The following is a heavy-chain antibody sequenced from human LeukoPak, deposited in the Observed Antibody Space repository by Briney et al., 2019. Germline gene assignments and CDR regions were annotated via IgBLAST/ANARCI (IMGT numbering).Heavy chain of an antibody. Sequence: PGGSLRLSCAASGFTVSSNYMSWFRQAPGKGLEWVSVIYSGGSIYYADSVKGRFTISRDNSKNTLYFQMNSLRAEDTAVYYCAREAIPSGTYRGAFDIWGQGTMVTVSS. D-gene: IGHD1-26*01. CDR3: AREAIPSGTYRGAFDI. CDR2: IYSGGSI. CDR1: GFTVSSNY. V-gene: IGHV3-66*01. J-gene: IGHJ3*02.